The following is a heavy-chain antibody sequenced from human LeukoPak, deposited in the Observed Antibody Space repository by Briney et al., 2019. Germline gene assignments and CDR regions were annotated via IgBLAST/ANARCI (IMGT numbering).Heavy chain of an antibody. J-gene: IGHJ4*02. CDR3: ARTNEMAALDY. Sequence: GGSLRLSCAASGFTFSDYYMSWIRQAPGKGLEWVSYISSSSSYTNYADSVKGRFTISRDNSKNTLYLQMNSLRAEDTAVYYCARTNEMAALDYWGQGTLVTVSS. D-gene: IGHD5-24*01. CDR2: ISSSSSYT. V-gene: IGHV3-11*03. CDR1: GFTFSDYY.